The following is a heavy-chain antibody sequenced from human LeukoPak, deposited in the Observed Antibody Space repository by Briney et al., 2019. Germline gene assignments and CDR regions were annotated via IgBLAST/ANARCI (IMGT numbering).Heavy chain of an antibody. CDR1: GVPISSSNW. CDR3: ARLKYSSSWPRTLGGYFDY. CDR2: IYHSGNT. Sequence: PSGTLSLTCSVSGVPISSSNWWSWVRQPPGKGLDWIGEIYHSGNTQYNPSLKSHVTISVDKSKSQFSLKPSSVTPADTAVYYCARLKYSSSWPRTLGGYFDYWGQGNLVTVSS. V-gene: IGHV4-4*02. D-gene: IGHD6-13*01. J-gene: IGHJ4*02.